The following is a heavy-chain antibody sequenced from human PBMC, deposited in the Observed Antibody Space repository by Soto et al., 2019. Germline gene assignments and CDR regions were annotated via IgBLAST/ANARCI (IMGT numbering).Heavy chain of an antibody. D-gene: IGHD3-9*01. CDR3: AREPYYDILTGYPRFDY. Sequence: ASVKVSCKASGYTFTSYGISWVRQAPGQGLEWMGWISAYNGNTNYAQKLQGRVTMTTDTSTSTAYMELRSLRSDDTAVYYCAREPYYDILTGYPRFDYWGQGTLVTVSS. CDR2: ISAYNGNT. CDR1: GYTFTSYG. J-gene: IGHJ4*02. V-gene: IGHV1-18*01.